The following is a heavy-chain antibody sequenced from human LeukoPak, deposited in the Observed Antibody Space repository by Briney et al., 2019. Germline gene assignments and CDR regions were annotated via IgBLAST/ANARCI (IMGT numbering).Heavy chain of an antibody. V-gene: IGHV1-24*01. J-gene: IGHJ4*02. Sequence: ASVKVSCKVSGYTLTELSMHWVRQAPGKGLEWMGGFDPEDGETIYAQKFQGRVTMTEDTSTDTAYMELSSLRSEDTAVYYCAKDQTWDTAMASDYWGQGTLVTVSS. CDR2: FDPEDGET. CDR3: AKDQTWDTAMASDY. CDR1: GYTLTELS. D-gene: IGHD5-18*01.